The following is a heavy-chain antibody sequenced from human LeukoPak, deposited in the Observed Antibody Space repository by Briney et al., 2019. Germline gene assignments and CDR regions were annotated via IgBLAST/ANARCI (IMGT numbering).Heavy chain of an antibody. Sequence: GGSLRLSCAASGFTFSDHYMDWVRRAPGKGLEWVGRTRNKANSYTTEYAASVKGRFTISRDDSKNSLYLQMNSLKTEDTAVYYRTTDLSGDYYDSSGYYYIPYFDYWGQGTLVTVSS. V-gene: IGHV3-72*01. CDR3: TTDLSGDYYDSSGYYYIPYFDY. J-gene: IGHJ4*02. CDR2: TRNKANSYTT. CDR1: GFTFSDHY. D-gene: IGHD3-22*01.